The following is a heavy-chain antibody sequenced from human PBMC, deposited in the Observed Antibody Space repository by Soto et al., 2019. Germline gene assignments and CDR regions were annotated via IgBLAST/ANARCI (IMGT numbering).Heavy chain of an antibody. CDR2: IKQDGSEK. V-gene: IGHV3-7*01. J-gene: IGHJ4*02. CDR3: ARDKDGDIVVVVAAGLFDY. Sequence: GGSLRLSCAASGFTFSSYWMSWVRQAPGKGLEWVANIKQDGSEKYYVDSVKGRFTISRDNAKNSLYLQMNSLRAEDTAVYYCARDKDGDIVVVVAAGLFDYWGQGTLVTVSS. CDR1: GFTFSSYW. D-gene: IGHD2-15*01.